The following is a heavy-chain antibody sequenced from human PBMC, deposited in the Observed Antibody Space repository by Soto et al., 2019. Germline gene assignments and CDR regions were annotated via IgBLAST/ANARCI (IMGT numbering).Heavy chain of an antibody. V-gene: IGHV3-48*01. CDR3: ARDHWVAARLYYYYYMDV. J-gene: IGHJ6*03. D-gene: IGHD6-6*01. CDR1: GFTFSSYS. CDR2: ISSSSSTI. Sequence: GGSLRLSCAASGFTFSSYSMNWVRQAPGKGLEWVSYISSSSSTIYYADSVKGRFTISRDNAKNSLYLQMNSLRAEDTAVYYCARDHWVAARLYYYYYMDVWGKGTTVTVSS.